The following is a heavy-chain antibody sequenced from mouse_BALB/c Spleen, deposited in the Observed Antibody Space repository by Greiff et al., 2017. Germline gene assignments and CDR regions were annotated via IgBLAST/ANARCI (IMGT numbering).Heavy chain of an antibody. CDR3: ARFRYDWRAWFAY. V-gene: IGHV1-9*01. CDR2: ILPGSGST. J-gene: IGHJ3*01. D-gene: IGHD2-14*01. Sequence: QVQLQQSGAELMKPGASVKISCKATGYTFSSYWIEWVKQRPGHGLEWIGEILPGSGSTNYNEKFKGKATFTADTSSNTAYMQLSSLTSEDSAVYYCARFRYDWRAWFAYWGQGTLVTVSA. CDR1: GYTFSSYW.